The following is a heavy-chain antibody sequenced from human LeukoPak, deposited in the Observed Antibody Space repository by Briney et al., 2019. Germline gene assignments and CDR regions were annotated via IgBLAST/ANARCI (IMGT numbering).Heavy chain of an antibody. V-gene: IGHV4-59*01. CDR1: GGSFSGYY. CDR3: ARGGAARLHFQN. Sequence: SETLSLTCAVYGGSFSGYYWSWIRQPPGKGLEWIGYIYHSGSTNYNPSLQSRVTISVDASKNQFSLNLNSVTAADTAVYYCARGGAARLHFQNWGQGTLVTVSS. CDR2: IYHSGST. D-gene: IGHD6-6*01. J-gene: IGHJ1*01.